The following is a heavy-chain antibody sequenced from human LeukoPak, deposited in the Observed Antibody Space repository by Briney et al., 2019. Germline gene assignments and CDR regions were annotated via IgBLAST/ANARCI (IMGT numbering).Heavy chain of an antibody. CDR1: GDSITKKNFF. J-gene: IGHJ4*01. CDR2: MSYSGKI. Sequence: SETLSLTCTLSGDSITKKNFFWGWIRQPPGTGLEWIVSMSYSGKIYYNPSLKSRVSISIDTSKNQLSLKLNSVTAADTAMYHCARDRDVDDFDYWGRGTLVVVSS. D-gene: IGHD2-15*01. CDR3: ARDRDVDDFDY. V-gene: IGHV4-39*07.